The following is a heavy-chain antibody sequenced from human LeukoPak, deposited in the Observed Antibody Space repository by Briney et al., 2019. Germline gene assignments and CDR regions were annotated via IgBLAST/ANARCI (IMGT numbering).Heavy chain of an antibody. CDR3: ARPLFTSGYPIYY. CDR2: ISVYTGNT. V-gene: IGHV1-18*01. J-gene: IGHJ4*02. CDR1: GYTFTSYG. Sequence: ASVRVSCKASGYTFTSYGITWVRQAPGQGLEWMGWISVYTGNTNYAQKLQGRVTMTTDTSTTTAYMELRSLGSDDTAVYYCARPLFTSGYPIYYWGQGTLVTVSS. D-gene: IGHD3-22*01.